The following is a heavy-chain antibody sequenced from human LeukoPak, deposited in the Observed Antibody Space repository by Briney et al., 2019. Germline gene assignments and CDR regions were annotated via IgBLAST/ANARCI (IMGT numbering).Heavy chain of an antibody. CDR2: ISCTSVTI. Sequence: GGSLRLSCAASGFTFDDYAMHWVRHAPGKGLEWVSAISCTSVTIAYAASVKGRFPISRDNAKTSLYLQMNSLRAEDTALYYCAKVHRPSYYYDMDVWGQGTTVTVSS. CDR3: AKVHRPSYYYDMDV. V-gene: IGHV3-9*01. CDR1: GFTFDDYA. J-gene: IGHJ6*02.